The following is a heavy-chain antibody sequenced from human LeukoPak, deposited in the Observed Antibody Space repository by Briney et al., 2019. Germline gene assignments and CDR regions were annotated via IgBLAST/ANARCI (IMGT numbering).Heavy chain of an antibody. D-gene: IGHD5-24*01. V-gene: IGHV3-20*04. CDR2: INWNGGSI. Sequence: PGGSLRLSCAASGFMFADYGMTWVRQVPGKGLEWVSTINWNGGSISYADSVKGRFTISRDNAKYSLSLQMNSLRAEDTALYYCARGGRGYNIFKWFDPWGQGTLVTVSS. J-gene: IGHJ5*02. CDR1: GFMFADYG. CDR3: ARGGRGYNIFKWFDP.